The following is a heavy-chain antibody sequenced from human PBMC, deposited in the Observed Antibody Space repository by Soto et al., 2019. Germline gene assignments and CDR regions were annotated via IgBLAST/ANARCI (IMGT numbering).Heavy chain of an antibody. CDR3: ARDIVGATLNYYYYYGMDV. CDR1: GYTFTGYY. D-gene: IGHD1-26*01. CDR2: INPNSGGT. Sequence: ASVKVSCKASGYTFTGYYMHWVRQAPGQGLEWMGWINPNSGGTNYAQKFQGWVTMTRDTSISTAYMELSRLRSDDTAVYYCARDIVGATLNYYYYYGMDVWGQGTTVTVSS. J-gene: IGHJ6*02. V-gene: IGHV1-2*04.